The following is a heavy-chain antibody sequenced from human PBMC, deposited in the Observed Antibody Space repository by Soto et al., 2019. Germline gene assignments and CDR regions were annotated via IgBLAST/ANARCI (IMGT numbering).Heavy chain of an antibody. J-gene: IGHJ4*02. D-gene: IGHD2-21*01. CDR1: GGSISGGGCS. V-gene: IGHV4-30-2*01. CDR3: ARGHVVAIDD. Sequence: QLQLQESGSGLVKPSQTLSLTCAVYGGSISGGGCSWICLRQPPGKGREWIGYIYHSGSTYSNPSLKCRVTISGDRSKHRFCLKLSSVPAADRAGHYCARGHVVAIDDWGQGTLFTVSS. CDR2: IYHSGST.